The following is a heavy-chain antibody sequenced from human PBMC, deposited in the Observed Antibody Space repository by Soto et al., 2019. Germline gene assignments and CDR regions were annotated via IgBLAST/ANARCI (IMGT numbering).Heavy chain of an antibody. CDR3: AREGYDSSGYPLGY. CDR2: IIPILGIA. J-gene: IGHJ4*02. V-gene: IGHV1-69*04. Sequence: ASVKVSCKASGGTFSSYTISWVRQAPGQGLEWMGRIIPILGIANYAQKFQGRVTITADKSTSTAYMELSSLRSEDTAVYYWAREGYDSSGYPLGYWGQGTLVTVSS. D-gene: IGHD3-22*01. CDR1: GGTFSSYT.